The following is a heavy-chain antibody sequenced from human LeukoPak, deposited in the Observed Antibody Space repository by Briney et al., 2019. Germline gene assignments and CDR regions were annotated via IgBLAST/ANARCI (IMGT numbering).Heavy chain of an antibody. CDR1: GFKFDDYG. D-gene: IGHD5-24*01. V-gene: IGHV3-20*04. CDR2: INWNGEST. CDR3: AKSGYNRFDY. Sequence: RPGGSLRLSCAASGFKFDDYGMSWVRQAPGKGLEWVSSINWNGESTADADSVKGRFTISRDNAKNSLYLQMNSLRGEDTALYYCAKSGYNRFDYWGQGTLVTVSS. J-gene: IGHJ4*02.